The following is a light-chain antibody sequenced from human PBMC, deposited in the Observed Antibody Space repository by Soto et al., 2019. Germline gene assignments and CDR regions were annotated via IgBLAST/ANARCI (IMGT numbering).Light chain of an antibody. J-gene: IGKJ1*01. CDR3: QQYGSSHTWT. CDR1: ETISSSE. V-gene: IGKV3-20*01. CDR2: GAS. Sequence: EILLTQSPGTLSLSPGERATLSCRASETISSSELAWYQQKPGQTPRLLIYGASSRATGIPDRFSGRGSGTDFTLTISRLETEDFAVYYCQQYGSSHTWTFGQGTKVDI.